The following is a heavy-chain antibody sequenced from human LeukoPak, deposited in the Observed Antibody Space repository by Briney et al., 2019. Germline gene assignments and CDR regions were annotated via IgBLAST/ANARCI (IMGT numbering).Heavy chain of an antibody. CDR2: INIDGSST. J-gene: IGHJ4*02. CDR3: ARDRGYSYGPFDY. V-gene: IGHV3-74*01. D-gene: IGHD5-18*01. CDR1: GFTFSSYS. Sequence: GGSLRLSCAASGFTFSSYSMNWVRQAPGKGLVWVSRINIDGSSTNYADSVKGRFTISRDSAKNTLFLQMNSLRAEDTAVYYCARDRGYSYGPFDYWGQGTLVTVSS.